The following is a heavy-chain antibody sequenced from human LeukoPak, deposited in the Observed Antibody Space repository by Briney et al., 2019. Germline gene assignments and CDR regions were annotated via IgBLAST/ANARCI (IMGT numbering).Heavy chain of an antibody. CDR1: GFIFSNSW. J-gene: IGHJ5*02. D-gene: IGHD4-17*01. CDR3: ARTTVTAGRTNWFDP. V-gene: IGHV3-7*01. Sequence: PGGSLRLSCAASGFIFSNSWMNWVCQAPGKGVEGVAHINQDGSDQYYVDSVKGRFTISRDNAKNSLYLQMNSLRAEDTAVYYCARTTVTAGRTNWFDPWGQGTLVIVSS. CDR2: INQDGSDQ.